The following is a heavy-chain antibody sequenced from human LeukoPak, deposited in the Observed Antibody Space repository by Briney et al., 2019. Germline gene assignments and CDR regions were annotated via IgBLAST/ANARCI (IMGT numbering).Heavy chain of an antibody. Sequence: GESLRLSCAASKFTFTNYWMSWVRQAPGKGLEWVANIKEGGSEKRYVGSVKGRFTISRDNAKNSLYLQMNSLRADDTAVYYCAREFNIAVAGIYTGFDIWGQGTMVTVSS. V-gene: IGHV3-7*03. CDR2: IKEGGSEK. CDR1: KFTFTNYW. D-gene: IGHD6-19*01. J-gene: IGHJ3*02. CDR3: AREFNIAVAGIYTGFDI.